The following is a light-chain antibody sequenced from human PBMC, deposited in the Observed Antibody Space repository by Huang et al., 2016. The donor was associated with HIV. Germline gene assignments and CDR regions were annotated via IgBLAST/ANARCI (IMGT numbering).Light chain of an antibody. V-gene: IGKV3-15*01. CDR3: QQYNDWPPPTT. Sequence: EIVMTQSPATLSVSPGERATLSCRASKSVTSNLPWYQQKPGHAPRFFIYGASIRSTGVPARFSGSGSGTDFTLPISSLQSEDFAVYYCQQYNDWPPPTTFGGGTKVEIK. J-gene: IGKJ4*01. CDR1: KSVTSN. CDR2: GAS.